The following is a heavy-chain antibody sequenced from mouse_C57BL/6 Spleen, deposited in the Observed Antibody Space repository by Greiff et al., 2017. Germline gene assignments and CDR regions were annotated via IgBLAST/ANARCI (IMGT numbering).Heavy chain of an antibody. J-gene: IGHJ2*01. CDR2: ILPGSGST. D-gene: IGHD1-1*01. CDR1: GYTFTGYW. Sequence: QVQLQQSGAELMKPGASVKLSCKATGYTFTGYWIEWVKQRPGHALEWIGEILPGSGSTNYNEKFKGKATFTADTSSNTAYMQLSSLTTEDSAIYYCARGRFYYGSSYSYCDYWGQGTTLTVSS. V-gene: IGHV1-9*01. CDR3: ARGRFYYGSSYSYCDY.